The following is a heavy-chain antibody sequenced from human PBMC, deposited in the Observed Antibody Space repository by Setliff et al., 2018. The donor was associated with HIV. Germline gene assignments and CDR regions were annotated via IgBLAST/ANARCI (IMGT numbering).Heavy chain of an antibody. J-gene: IGHJ5*02. CDR3: ARGLGGWSVFDP. Sequence: PSETLSLTCTVSGGSISSGSNYWSWIRQPAGKGLEWIGHIYTSGSTNYNPSLKSRVTISADTSTNQFSLKLSSVTAADTAVYYCARGLGGWSVFDPWGQGTLVTVSS. V-gene: IGHV4-61*09. CDR1: GGSISSGSNY. CDR2: IYTSGST.